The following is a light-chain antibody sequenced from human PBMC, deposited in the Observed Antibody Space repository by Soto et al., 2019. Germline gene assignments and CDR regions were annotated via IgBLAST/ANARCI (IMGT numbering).Light chain of an antibody. CDR1: QSVSSSY. CDR2: GAS. V-gene: IGKV3-20*01. J-gene: IGKJ1*01. CDR3: QKYMTSAGT. Sequence: EIVLTQSPGTLSLSPGERATLSCRASQSVSSSYLAWYQQKPGQAPRLLIYGASSRATGIPDRFSGSGSGTDFTLTISRLEREDFSVYYCQKYMTSAGTFGQGTKV.